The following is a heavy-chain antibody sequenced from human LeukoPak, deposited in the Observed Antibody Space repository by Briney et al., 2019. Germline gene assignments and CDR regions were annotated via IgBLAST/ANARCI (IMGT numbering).Heavy chain of an antibody. CDR1: GGSISGYY. J-gene: IGHJ6*03. V-gene: IGHV4-59*01. CDR2: IYYSGST. Sequence: SETLSLTCTVYGGSISGYYWSWIRQPPGKGLDWIGYIYYSGSTNYNPSLKSRVTISVDTSKNQFSLKLTSVTAADTAVYYCTRGPWGSGSYAAMDVWGKGTTVTVSS. D-gene: IGHD3-10*01. CDR3: TRGPWGSGSYAAMDV.